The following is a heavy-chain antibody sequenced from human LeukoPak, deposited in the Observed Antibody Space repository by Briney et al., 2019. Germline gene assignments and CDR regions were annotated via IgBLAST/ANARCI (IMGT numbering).Heavy chain of an antibody. CDR3: VAGNGWNDY. Sequence: SETLSLTCTVSGGSITSYYWSWIRQPPGKGLEWIGYIYYSGNTNYNPSLKSRVTMSVDTSKNQFSLKLSSVTAADTAVYYCVAGNGWNDYWGQGTLVTVSS. CDR2: IYYSGNT. J-gene: IGHJ4*02. V-gene: IGHV4-59*01. D-gene: IGHD6-19*01. CDR1: GGSITSYY.